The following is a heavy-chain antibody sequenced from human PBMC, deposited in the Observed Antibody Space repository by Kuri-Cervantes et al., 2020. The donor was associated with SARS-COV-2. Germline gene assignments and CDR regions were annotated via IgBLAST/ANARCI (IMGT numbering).Heavy chain of an antibody. J-gene: IGHJ6*02. CDR1: GFTFSSYS. V-gene: IGHV3-21*01. D-gene: IGHD3-3*01. Sequence: GGSLRLSCAASGFTFSSYSMNWVRQAPGKGLEWVSSISSSSSYIYYADSVKGRFTISRDNAENSLYMQMNSLRAEDTAVYYCARDQYDFWSGYLRGIGDVWGQGTTVTVSS. CDR2: ISSSSSYI. CDR3: ARDQYDFWSGYLRGIGDV.